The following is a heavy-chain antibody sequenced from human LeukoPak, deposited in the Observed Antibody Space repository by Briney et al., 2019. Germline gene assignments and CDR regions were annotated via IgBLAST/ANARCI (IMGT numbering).Heavy chain of an antibody. J-gene: IGHJ4*02. V-gene: IGHV4-61*08. CDR1: GGSVSSGGYY. D-gene: IGHD2-15*01. Sequence: SETLSLTCTVSGGSVSSGGYYWSWIRQPPGKGLEWIGYIYYSGSTNNDPTLKSRVTMSVDTSKNQFSLKLSSVTAADTAVYYCARVALRYCSGGSCQSLDYWGQGTLVTVPS. CDR3: ARVALRYCSGGSCQSLDY. CDR2: IYYSGST.